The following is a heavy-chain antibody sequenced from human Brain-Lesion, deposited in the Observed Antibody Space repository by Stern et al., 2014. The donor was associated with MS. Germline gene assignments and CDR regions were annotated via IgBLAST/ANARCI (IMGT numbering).Heavy chain of an antibody. CDR1: GFSLSNAAMG. CDR2: IFSTGET. Sequence: ESGPVLVKPTETLTLTCSVSGFSLSNAAMGVSWIRQPQGKALECLAHIFSTGETAYSTSLKSRLTISKDTSRSQVVLTMTNMDPVDTATYYCARMREYCSGGICFAGYYDSWGQGTLVTVSS. V-gene: IGHV2-26*01. CDR3: ARMREYCSGGICFAGYYDS. D-gene: IGHD2-15*01. J-gene: IGHJ4*02.